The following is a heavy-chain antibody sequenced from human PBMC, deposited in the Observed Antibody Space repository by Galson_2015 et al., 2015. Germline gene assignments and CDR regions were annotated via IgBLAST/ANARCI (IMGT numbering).Heavy chain of an antibody. Sequence: SLRLSCAASGFTFSSYSMNWVRQAPGKGLEWVSYISSSSSTIYYADSVKGRFTISRDNAKNSLYLQMNSLRDEDTAVYYCARCNSSSWYPCLDGMDVWGQGTTVTVSS. D-gene: IGHD6-13*01. J-gene: IGHJ6*02. V-gene: IGHV3-48*02. CDR2: ISSSSSTI. CDR1: GFTFSSYS. CDR3: ARCNSSSWYPCLDGMDV.